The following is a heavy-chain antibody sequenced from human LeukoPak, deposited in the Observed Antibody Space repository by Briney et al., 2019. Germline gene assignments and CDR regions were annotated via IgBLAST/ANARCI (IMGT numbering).Heavy chain of an antibody. CDR2: ISGSGGST. V-gene: IGHV3-23*01. Sequence: PGGSLRLSCAASGFTFSSYAMSWVRQAPGKGLEWVSAISGSGGSTYYADSVKGRFTISRDNSKNTLYLQMNSLRAEDTAVYYCAKVGNGIYYYGMDVWGQGTTVTVSS. CDR1: GFTFSSYA. J-gene: IGHJ6*02. CDR3: AKVGNGIYYYGMDV. D-gene: IGHD1-1*01.